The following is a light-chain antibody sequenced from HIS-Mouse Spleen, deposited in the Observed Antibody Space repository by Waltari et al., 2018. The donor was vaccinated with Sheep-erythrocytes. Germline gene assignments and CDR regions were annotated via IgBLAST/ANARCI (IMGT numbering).Light chain of an antibody. CDR1: QSLLHSNGYND. Sequence: DIVMTQSPLSLPVTPGQPASISCRSSQSLLHSNGYNDLDWYLQKPGQSPPLLIYLGSNRASGVPDRFSGSGSGTDFTLKISRVEAEDVGVYYCMQALQTPRTFGQGTKVEIK. J-gene: IGKJ1*01. CDR3: MQALQTPRT. CDR2: LGS. V-gene: IGKV2-28*01.